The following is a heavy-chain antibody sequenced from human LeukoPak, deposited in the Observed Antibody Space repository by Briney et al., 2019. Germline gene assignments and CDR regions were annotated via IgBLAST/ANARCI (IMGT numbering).Heavy chain of an antibody. J-gene: IGHJ3*02. CDR2: ISSSSSYI. Sequence: PGGSLRLSCAASGFTFSSYSMNWVRQAPGKGLEWVSSISSSSSYIYYADSVKGRFTISRDNAKNSLYLQMNSLRAGDTAVYYCARDSRIKYYYDSSGYGDAFDIWGQGTMVTVSS. D-gene: IGHD3-22*01. CDR1: GFTFSSYS. V-gene: IGHV3-21*01. CDR3: ARDSRIKYYYDSSGYGDAFDI.